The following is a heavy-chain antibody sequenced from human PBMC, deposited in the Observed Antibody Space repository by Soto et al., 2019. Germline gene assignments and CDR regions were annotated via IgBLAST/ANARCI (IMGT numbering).Heavy chain of an antibody. Sequence: EVQLVESGGGLVQPGGSLRLSCAVSGFTVNNNYMSWVRQAPGKGLEWVSVIYSGGNTDYAESVRGRFTVSRDTSKNTLYLQMNSLRAEDTAIYYCTRDSSYYGAGRGVLDYWGQGTPLTVSS. CDR1: GFTVNNNY. CDR3: TRDSSYYGAGRGVLDY. V-gene: IGHV3-66*01. J-gene: IGHJ4*02. CDR2: IYSGGNT. D-gene: IGHD3-10*01.